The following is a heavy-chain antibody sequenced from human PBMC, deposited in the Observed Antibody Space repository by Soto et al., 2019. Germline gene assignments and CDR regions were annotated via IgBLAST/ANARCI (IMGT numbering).Heavy chain of an antibody. V-gene: IGHV3-9*01. CDR3: AKDREPGETSDGGEYFDH. CDR1: GFKFDDYA. D-gene: IGHD3-16*01. J-gene: IGHJ4*02. CDR2: FSWNSGNI. Sequence: EVQLVESGGGLVQPGRSLRLSCAASGFKFDDYAMHWVRQAPGKGLECVAGFSWNSGNIGYADSVKGRFTISRDNAKNSLYLQMNSLRPDDTALYYCAKDREPGETSDGGEYFDHWGQGTLVTVSS.